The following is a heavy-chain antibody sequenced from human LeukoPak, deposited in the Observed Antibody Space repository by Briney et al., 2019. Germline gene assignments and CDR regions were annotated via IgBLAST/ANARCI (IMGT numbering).Heavy chain of an antibody. CDR1: GFTFSSYA. CDR3: ARVSYRGSGSFDY. V-gene: IGHV3-64*01. Sequence: PGGSLRLSCAASGFTFSSYAMHWVRQAPGKGLEYVSAISSNGGSTYYANSVKGRFTISRDNSKNTLYLQMGSLRAEDMAVNYCARVSYRGSGSFDYWGQGTLVTVSS. J-gene: IGHJ4*02. CDR2: ISSNGGST. D-gene: IGHD3-10*01.